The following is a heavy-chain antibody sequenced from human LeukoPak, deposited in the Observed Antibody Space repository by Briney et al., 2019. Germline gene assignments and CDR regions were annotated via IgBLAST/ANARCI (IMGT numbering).Heavy chain of an antibody. CDR3: ARDHYYDFWSGYDY. CDR1: GFTFSDYY. Sequence: PGGSLRLSCAASGFTFSDYYMSWIRQAPGKGLEWVSYISSSGSTIYYADSVKGRFTISRDNAKNSLYLQMNSLRADDTAVYYCARDHYYDFWSGYDYWGQGTLVTVSS. J-gene: IGHJ4*02. V-gene: IGHV3-11*04. CDR2: ISSSGSTI. D-gene: IGHD3-3*01.